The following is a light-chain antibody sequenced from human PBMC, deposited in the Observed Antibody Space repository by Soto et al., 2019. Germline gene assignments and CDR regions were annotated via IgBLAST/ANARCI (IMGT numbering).Light chain of an antibody. CDR2: GES. CDR1: QSVSSSY. Sequence: EIVLTQSPGTLSLSPGESATLSCRASQSVSSSYLAWYQQKPGQAPRLLIYGESSRATGIPDRFSGSGSGTDFTLTISRLEPEDFAVYYCQKYGSSPGTCGQGTKVDIK. CDR3: QKYGSSPGT. J-gene: IGKJ1*01. V-gene: IGKV3-20*01.